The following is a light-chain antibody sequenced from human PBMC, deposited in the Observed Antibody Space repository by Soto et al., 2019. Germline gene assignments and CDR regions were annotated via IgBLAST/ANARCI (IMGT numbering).Light chain of an antibody. CDR3: QQYDNYPLT. J-gene: IGKJ4*01. CDR2: AAS. CDR1: ESVSTN. V-gene: IGKV3-15*01. Sequence: EIEMTQSPATLSLAPGERVTLSCRASESVSTNLAWYQQKAGQAPRLLIYAASTRATGIPARFSGSGSGTEFTLTISSLQPDDFATYYCQQYDNYPLTFGGGTKVDIK.